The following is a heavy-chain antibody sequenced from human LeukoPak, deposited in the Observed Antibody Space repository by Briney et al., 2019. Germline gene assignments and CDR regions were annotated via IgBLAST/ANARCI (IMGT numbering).Heavy chain of an antibody. CDR3: AGRYYDFWSGSKEIFDY. CDR1: GGSISSSSYY. D-gene: IGHD3-3*01. Sequence: LETLSLTCTVSGGSISSSSYYWGWIRQPQGKGLEWIGSIYYSGSTYYNPSLKSRVTISVDTSKNQFSLKLSSVTAADTAVYYCAGRYYDFWSGSKEIFDYWGQGTLVTVSS. J-gene: IGHJ4*02. CDR2: IYYSGST. V-gene: IGHV4-39*01.